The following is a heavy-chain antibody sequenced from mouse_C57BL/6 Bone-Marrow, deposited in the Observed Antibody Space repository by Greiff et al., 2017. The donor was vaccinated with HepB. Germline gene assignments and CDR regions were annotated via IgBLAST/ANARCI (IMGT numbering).Heavy chain of an antibody. CDR2: IYPSDSET. J-gene: IGHJ1*03. D-gene: IGHD1-1*01. Sequence: VQLQQPGAELVRPGSSVKLSCKASGYTFTSYWMDWVKQRPGQGLEWIGNIYPSDSETHYNQKFKDKATLTVDKSSSTAYMQLSSLTSEDSAVYYCARGYYGSSPFYWYFDVWGTGTTVTVSS. V-gene: IGHV1-61*01. CDR1: GYTFTSYW. CDR3: ARGYYGSSPFYWYFDV.